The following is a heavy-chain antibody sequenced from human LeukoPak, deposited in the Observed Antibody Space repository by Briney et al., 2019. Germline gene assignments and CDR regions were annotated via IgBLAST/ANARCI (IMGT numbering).Heavy chain of an antibody. V-gene: IGHV3-30*18. Sequence: PGGSLRLSCAASGFTFSSYGMHWVRQAPGKGLEWVAVISYDGSNKYYADSVKGRFTISRDNSKNTLYLQMNSLRAEDTAVYYCAKAYSYGYWYLDYWGQGTLVTVSS. J-gene: IGHJ4*02. CDR2: ISYDGSNK. CDR1: GFTFSSYG. D-gene: IGHD5-18*01. CDR3: AKAYSYGYWYLDY.